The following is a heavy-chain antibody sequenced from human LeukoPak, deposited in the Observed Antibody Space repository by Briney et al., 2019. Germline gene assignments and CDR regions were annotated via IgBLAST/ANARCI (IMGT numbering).Heavy chain of an antibody. CDR1: GYTLTELS. V-gene: IGHV1-24*01. D-gene: IGHD5-12*01. J-gene: IGHJ4*02. Sequence: GASVKVSCKVSGYTLTELSMHWVRQAPGKGLEWMGGFDPEDGETIYAQKFQGRVTMTEDTSTDTAYMELSSLRSEDTAVYYCATFPVATMEVLFDYWGQGTLVTASS. CDR2: FDPEDGET. CDR3: ATFPVATMEVLFDY.